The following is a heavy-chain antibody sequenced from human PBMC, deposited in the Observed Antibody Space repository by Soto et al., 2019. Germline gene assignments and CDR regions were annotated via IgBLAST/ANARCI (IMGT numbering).Heavy chain of an antibody. V-gene: IGHV3-23*01. CDR1: GFMFSSYA. Sequence: EVQLLESGGGLVQPGGSLRLSCAASGFMFSSYAMTWVRQAPGKGLEWVSALSGGGDSTYYAASVRGRFAISSDNSKNTLYLQMNSLRAEDTAVYYCATGLRSVYGPFDSWGQGTLVTVSS. CDR3: ATGLRSVYGPFDS. D-gene: IGHD5-12*01. CDR2: LSGGGDST. J-gene: IGHJ4*02.